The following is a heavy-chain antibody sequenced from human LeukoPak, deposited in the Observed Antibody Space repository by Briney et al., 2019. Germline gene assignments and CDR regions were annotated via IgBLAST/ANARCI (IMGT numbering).Heavy chain of an antibody. V-gene: IGHV5-51*01. CDR1: GYSFTSYW. J-gene: IGHJ4*02. Sequence: GESLKIFCKGSGYSFTSYWIGWVRQMPGKGLEWMGIIYPGDSDTRYSPSFQGQVTISADKSISTAYLQWSSLKASDTAMYYCARSGYGSGSYWQIDYWGQGTLVTVSS. D-gene: IGHD3-10*01. CDR2: IYPGDSDT. CDR3: ARSGYGSGSYWQIDY.